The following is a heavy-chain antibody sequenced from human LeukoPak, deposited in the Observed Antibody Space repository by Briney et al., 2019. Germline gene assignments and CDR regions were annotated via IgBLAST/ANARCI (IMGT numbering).Heavy chain of an antibody. CDR3: TRGGYWRFDY. J-gene: IGHJ4*02. CDR1: GGSFNGYY. D-gene: IGHD6-25*01. Sequence: SETLSLTCAVYGGSFNGYYWSWIRQSPGKGLEWIGEISHSGFTNCNPSLTSRVTISVDTSKNQFSLKLTSVTAADTAVYYCTRGGYWRFDYWGQGPLVTVSS. V-gene: IGHV4-34*01. CDR2: ISHSGFT.